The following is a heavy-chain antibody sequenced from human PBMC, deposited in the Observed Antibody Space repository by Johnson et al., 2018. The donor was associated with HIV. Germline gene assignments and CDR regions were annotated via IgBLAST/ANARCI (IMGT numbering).Heavy chain of an antibody. J-gene: IGHJ3*02. CDR3: AGLAVRGSAGAFDI. CDR2: ISYDGGTT. Sequence: QVQLVESGGGVVQPERSLRLSCAASGFSFSNYAIHWVRQAPGKGLECVAAISYDGGTTYYSDSVKGRFTISRDNSKKPLYLQRNSLRAEDTALYYCAGLAVRGSAGAFDIWGQGTLVTVSS. V-gene: IGHV3-30-3*01. CDR1: GFSFSNYA. D-gene: IGHD3-10*01.